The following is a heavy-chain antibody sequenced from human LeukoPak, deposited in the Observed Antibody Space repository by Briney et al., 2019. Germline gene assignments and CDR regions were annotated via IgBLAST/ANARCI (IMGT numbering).Heavy chain of an antibody. CDR3: ATQVVVPAAMDAFDI. CDR1: GYTFTSYG. CDR2: ISAYNGNT. D-gene: IGHD2-2*01. V-gene: IGHV1-18*01. Sequence: RASVKVSCKASGYTFTSYGITWVRQAPGQGLEWLGWISAYNGNTNYAQKLQGRVTMTTDTSTSTAYMELRSLRSDDTAVYYCATQVVVPAAMDAFDIWGQGTMVTVSS. J-gene: IGHJ3*02.